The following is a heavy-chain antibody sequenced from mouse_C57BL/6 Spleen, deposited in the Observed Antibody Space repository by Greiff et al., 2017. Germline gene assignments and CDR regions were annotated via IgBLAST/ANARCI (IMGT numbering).Heavy chain of an antibody. J-gene: IGHJ1*03. Sequence: EVQLQQSGPELVKPGASVKISCKASGYTFTDYYMNWVKQSHGKSLEWIGDINPNNGGTSYNQKFKGKATLTVDKSSSTAYMELRSLTSEDSAVYYWARWYFDVWGTGTTVTVSS. CDR3: ARWYFDV. CDR2: INPNNGGT. V-gene: IGHV1-26*01. CDR1: GYTFTDYY.